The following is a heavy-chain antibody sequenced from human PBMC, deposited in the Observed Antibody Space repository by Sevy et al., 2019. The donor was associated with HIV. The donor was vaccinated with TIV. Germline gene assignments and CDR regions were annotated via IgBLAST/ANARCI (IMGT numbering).Heavy chain of an antibody. Sequence: SETLSLTCTVSGGSISSYYWSWIRQPPGKGLEWSGYIYYTGSTNYNPSLKSRVTISVDTSKNQFSLRLGSVTAADTAVYYCARELISGRYYGMDVWGQGTTVTVSS. V-gene: IGHV4-59*01. CDR3: ARELISGRYYGMDV. CDR2: IYYTGST. D-gene: IGHD6-19*01. CDR1: GGSISSYY. J-gene: IGHJ6*02.